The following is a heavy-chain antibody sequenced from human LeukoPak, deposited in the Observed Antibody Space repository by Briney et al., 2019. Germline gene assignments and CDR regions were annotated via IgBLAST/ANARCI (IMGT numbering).Heavy chain of an antibody. J-gene: IGHJ4*02. CDR3: ARRSHCTSATCQPH. Sequence: SETLSLTCTVPGGSIGSSNDYWVWIRQPPGKGLDWVGSIYYNGNTYSNPSLKSRVTISVDTSRTQFSLKLSSVTAADTAVYYCARRSHCTSATCQPHWGQGTLVTVSS. CDR1: GGSIGSSNDY. CDR2: IYYNGNT. V-gene: IGHV4-39*01. D-gene: IGHD2-2*01.